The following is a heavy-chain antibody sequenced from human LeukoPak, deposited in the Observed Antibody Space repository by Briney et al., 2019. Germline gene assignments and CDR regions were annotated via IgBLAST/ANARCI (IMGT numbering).Heavy chain of an antibody. CDR3: AREEFTIFGVVIIDRHYYGMGV. D-gene: IGHD3-3*01. CDR2: INPSGGST. V-gene: IGHV1-46*01. Sequence: GASVKVSCKASGYTFTSYYMHWVRQAPGQGLEWMGIINPSGGSTSYAQKSQGRVTMTRDTSTSTVYMELSSLRSEDTAVYYCAREEFTIFGVVIIDRHYYGMGVWGQGTTVTVSS. J-gene: IGHJ6*02. CDR1: GYTFTSYY.